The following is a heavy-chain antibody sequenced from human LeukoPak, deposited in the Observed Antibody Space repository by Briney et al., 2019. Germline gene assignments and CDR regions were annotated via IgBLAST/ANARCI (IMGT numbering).Heavy chain of an antibody. D-gene: IGHD3-10*01. J-gene: IGHJ4*02. CDR3: ARATIMVRGVIEGYFDY. CDR2: IYTSGST. CDR1: GGSISSGSYY. Sequence: SQTLPLTCTVSGGSISSGSYYWSWIRQPAGKGLEWIGRIYTSGSTNYNPSLKSRVTISVDTSKNQFSLKLSSVTAADTAVYYCARATIMVRGVIEGYFDYWGQGTLVTVSS. V-gene: IGHV4-61*02.